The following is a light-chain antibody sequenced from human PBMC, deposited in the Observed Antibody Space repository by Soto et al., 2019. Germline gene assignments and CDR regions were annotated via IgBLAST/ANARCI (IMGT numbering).Light chain of an antibody. CDR3: QKYDDAPLS. V-gene: IGKV1-27*01. Sequence: IQMTQSPSSLSGSVGDRVTITCRASRGIGNYLAWYQQKPGKVPSLLIYAASTLQSGVSSRFSGSRSGTDFTLTISTLQPGDVATYYCQKYDDAPLSFGGGSKVEIX. CDR2: AAS. J-gene: IGKJ4*01. CDR1: RGIGNY.